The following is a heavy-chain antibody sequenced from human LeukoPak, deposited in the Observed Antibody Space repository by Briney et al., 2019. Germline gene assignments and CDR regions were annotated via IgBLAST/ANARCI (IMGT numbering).Heavy chain of an antibody. Sequence: SETLSLTCTVSGGSISSYYWSWIRQPPGKGLEWIGSIYHSGSTYYNPSLKSRVTISVDTSKNQFSLKLSSVTAADTAVYYCARVGATNDLGIYYYMDVWGKGTTVTVSS. CDR3: ARVGATNDLGIYYYMDV. CDR2: IYHSGST. CDR1: GGSISSYY. D-gene: IGHD1-26*01. J-gene: IGHJ6*03. V-gene: IGHV4-38-2*02.